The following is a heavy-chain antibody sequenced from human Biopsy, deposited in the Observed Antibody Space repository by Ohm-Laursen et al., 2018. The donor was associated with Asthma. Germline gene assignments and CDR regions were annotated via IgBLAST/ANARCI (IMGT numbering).Heavy chain of an antibody. CDR1: GGSMTPTSHY. CDR3: ARRITIFGVVQKDHGMDA. D-gene: IGHD3-3*01. J-gene: IGHJ6*02. CDR2: ISYGGKT. Sequence: GTLSLTCTVSGGSMTPTSHYWDWIRQAPGTGLEWIGYISYGGKTSYNPSLKNRVTISRDTSKNQFSLRLTSVTAADTAVYFCARRITIFGVVQKDHGMDAWGQGTTVIVSS. V-gene: IGHV4-39*01.